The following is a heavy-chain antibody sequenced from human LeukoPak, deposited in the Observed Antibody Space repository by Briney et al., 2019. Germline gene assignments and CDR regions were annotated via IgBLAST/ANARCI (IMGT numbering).Heavy chain of an antibody. Sequence: NASETLSLTCTVSGGSISSYYWSWIRQPPGKGLEWIGYIYYSGSTKYNPSLKSRVTISVDTSKNQFSLKLSSVTAADTAVYYCARHDDMVVTALGNWGQGTLVTVSS. CDR2: IYYSGST. CDR3: ARHDDMVVTALGN. D-gene: IGHD2-21*02. J-gene: IGHJ4*02. CDR1: GGSISSYY. V-gene: IGHV4-59*08.